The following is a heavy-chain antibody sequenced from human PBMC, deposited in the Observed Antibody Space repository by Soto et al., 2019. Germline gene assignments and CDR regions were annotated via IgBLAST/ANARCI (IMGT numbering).Heavy chain of an antibody. CDR3: AGLGMVAAHREFDP. CDR1: SGTISSSNW. V-gene: IGHV4-4*02. Sequence: QVQLQESGPGLVKPSGTLSLTCAVSSGTISSSNWWTWVRQPPGKGLEWIGEINQSGSPNYNPSLGSRFHISVDKPKSQVFLKLRPVTAADTSIYDCAGLGMVAAHREFDPWGQGTLVTVSS. D-gene: IGHD2-15*01. J-gene: IGHJ5*02. CDR2: INQSGSP.